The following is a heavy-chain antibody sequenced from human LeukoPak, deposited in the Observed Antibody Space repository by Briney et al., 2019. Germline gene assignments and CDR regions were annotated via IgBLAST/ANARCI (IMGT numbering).Heavy chain of an antibody. Sequence: GESLRLSCAASGRSLSSSNMHWVRQSPGGGLEWLGYISAGSGTVFSADSVKGRFSIARDHAKESLFLQMNSLRVQDTAVYYCTKDLGLRRMTWGRGTLVIVSS. V-gene: IGHV3-48*04. J-gene: IGHJ2*01. CDR2: ISAGSGTV. CDR1: GRSLSSSN. CDR3: TKDLGLRRMT.